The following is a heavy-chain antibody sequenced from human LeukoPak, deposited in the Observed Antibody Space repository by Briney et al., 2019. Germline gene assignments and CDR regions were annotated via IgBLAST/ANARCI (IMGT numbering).Heavy chain of an antibody. CDR3: ARVLGGWFDY. D-gene: IGHD6-19*01. CDR1: GGSISSGSYY. V-gene: IGHV4-61*02. CDR2: IYTSGST. Sequence: SETLSLTCTVSGGSISSGSYYWSWIRQPAGKGLEWIGRIYTSGSTNYNPSLKSRVTISVDTSKNQFSLKLSSVTAADTAVYYCARVLGGWFDYWGQGTLVTVSS. J-gene: IGHJ4*02.